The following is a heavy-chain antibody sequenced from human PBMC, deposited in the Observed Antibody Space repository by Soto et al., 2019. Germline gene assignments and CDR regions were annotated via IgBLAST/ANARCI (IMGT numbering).Heavy chain of an antibody. J-gene: IGHJ6*02. CDR2: ISYDGSNK. D-gene: IGHD2-2*01. CDR1: GFTFSSYA. CDR3: ATASEGGIVVVPAALNYYYYYGMDV. V-gene: IGHV3-30-3*01. Sequence: PGGSLRLSCAASGFTFSSYAMHWVRQAPGKGLEWVAVISYDGSNKYYAGSVKGRFTISRDNSKNTLYLQMNSLRAEDTAVYYCATASEGGIVVVPAALNYYYYYGMDVWGQGTTVTVSS.